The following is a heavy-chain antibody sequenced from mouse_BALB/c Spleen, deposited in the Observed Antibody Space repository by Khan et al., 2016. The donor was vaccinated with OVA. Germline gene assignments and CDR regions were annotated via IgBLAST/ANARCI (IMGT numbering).Heavy chain of an antibody. J-gene: IGHJ4*01. Sequence: EVQLQESGPGLVKPSQSLSLTCTVTGYSITSDYAWNWIRQFPGNKLEWMGYISYSGSTSYNPSLKSRISITRDTSKNQFFLQLNSVTTEDTATYYCARDGHYAMDYWSQGTSVTVSS. CDR3: ARDGHYAMDY. CDR2: ISYSGST. D-gene: IGHD2-3*01. CDR1: GYSITSDYA. V-gene: IGHV3-2*02.